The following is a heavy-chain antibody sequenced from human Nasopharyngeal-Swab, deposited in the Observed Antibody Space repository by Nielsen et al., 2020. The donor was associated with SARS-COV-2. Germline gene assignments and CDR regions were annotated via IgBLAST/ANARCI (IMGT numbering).Heavy chain of an antibody. V-gene: IGHV4-59*11. CDR3: AKEGATGWFDP. J-gene: IGHJ5*02. CDR1: GVSITSQY. CDR2: ISHNSDT. Sequence: SETLSLTCTVSGVSITSQYWSWIRQPPGKGLEWIGYISHNSDTSYSPSLKSRVTMFMDTSKNQFSLRLRSVTAADTAVYYCAKEGATGWFDPWGQGTLVTVSS.